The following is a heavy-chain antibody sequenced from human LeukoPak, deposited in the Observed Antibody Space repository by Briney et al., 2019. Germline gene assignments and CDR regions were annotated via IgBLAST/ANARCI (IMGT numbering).Heavy chain of an antibody. V-gene: IGHV1-46*01. CDR3: ARVQCTGGSCYSALAAVDGMDV. J-gene: IGHJ6*02. CDR1: GYTFTRYY. Sequence: ASVKVSCKASGYTFTRYYIHWVRQAPGQGLEWMGIIDPSGGSTSSAQKFQGRVTMTRDTSTSTVYMELSSLRSEDTAMYYCARVQCTGGSCYSALAAVDGMDVWGQGATVTVSS. D-gene: IGHD2-15*01. CDR2: IDPSGGST.